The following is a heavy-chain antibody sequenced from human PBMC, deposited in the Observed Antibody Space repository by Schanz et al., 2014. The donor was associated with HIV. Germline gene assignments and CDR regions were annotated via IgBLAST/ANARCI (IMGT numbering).Heavy chain of an antibody. CDR3: AKDAYRSGWFYFDS. J-gene: IGHJ4*02. CDR1: GFNLDDFA. D-gene: IGHD6-19*01. V-gene: IGHV3-23*04. Sequence: VQVVESGGGVVQPGRSLRLSCAASGFNLDDFAMHWVRQSPGKGLEWVSGISASGGDTYYADSVKGRFVISRDNSKNTLYLQMNSLRSDDTAVYYCAKDAYRSGWFYFDSWGQGTPVTVSS. CDR2: ISASGGDT.